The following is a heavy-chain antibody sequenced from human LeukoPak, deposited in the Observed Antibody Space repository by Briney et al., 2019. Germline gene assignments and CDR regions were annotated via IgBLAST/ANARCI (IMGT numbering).Heavy chain of an antibody. CDR1: GFTFSSYG. D-gene: IGHD4-17*01. V-gene: IGHV3-30*19. J-gene: IGHJ4*02. Sequence: SGGSLRLSCAASGFTFSSYGMHWVRQAPGKGLEWVAVISYDGSNKYYADSVKGRFTISRDNSKNTLYLQMNSLRAEDTAVYYCARDSDGDYGAYFDYWGQGTLVTVSS. CDR2: ISYDGSNK. CDR3: ARDSDGDYGAYFDY.